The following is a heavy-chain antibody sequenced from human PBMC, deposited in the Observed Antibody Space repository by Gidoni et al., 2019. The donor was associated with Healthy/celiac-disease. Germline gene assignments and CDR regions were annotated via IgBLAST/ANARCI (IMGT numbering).Heavy chain of an antibody. CDR2: ISSSGSTI. CDR3: AVDYGRAPFDY. J-gene: IGHJ4*02. CDR1: GFTFSSYE. V-gene: IGHV3-48*03. D-gene: IGHD3-16*01. Sequence: EVQLVESGGGLVQTGGSLRLSCAASGFTFSSYEMNWVRQAPGKGLEWFSYISSSGSTIYYADSVKGRFTISRDNAKNSLYLQMNSLRAEDTAVYYCAVDYGRAPFDYWGQGTLVTVSS.